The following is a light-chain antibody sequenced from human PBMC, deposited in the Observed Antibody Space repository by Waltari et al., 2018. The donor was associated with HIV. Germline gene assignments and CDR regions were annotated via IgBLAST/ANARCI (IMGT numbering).Light chain of an antibody. CDR2: EVT. V-gene: IGLV2-14*01. J-gene: IGLJ2*01. CDR3: SSYTITTAIV. Sequence: QSALTQPASVSGSPGQSITISCTGTNSDVGAYNYVSWYQQHPGKAPKLLIYEVTNRPPGISNRFSGFKSGNTASMTISGLQPEDEADYYCSSYTITTAIVFGGGTKLTVL. CDR1: NSDVGAYNY.